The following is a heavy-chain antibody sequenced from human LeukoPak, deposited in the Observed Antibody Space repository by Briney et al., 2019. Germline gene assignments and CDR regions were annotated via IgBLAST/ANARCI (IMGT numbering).Heavy chain of an antibody. CDR3: ARSIRGSYLEAY. CDR2: MNPISGHT. V-gene: IGHV1-8*01. Sequence: ASVTVPCRASGFTFTSYDINWVRQSTGQGLEWMGWMNPISGHTGYAQKFQGRVTMTRDTSLDTAYMELSSLSSADTGLYFCARSIRGSYLEAYWGQGTLVTVSS. CDR1: GFTFTSYD. J-gene: IGHJ4*02. D-gene: IGHD1-26*01.